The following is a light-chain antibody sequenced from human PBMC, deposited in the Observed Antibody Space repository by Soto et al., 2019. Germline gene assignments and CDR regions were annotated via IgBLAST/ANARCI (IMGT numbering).Light chain of an antibody. CDR3: KQYEDLRLT. CDR1: QDITNS. V-gene: IGKV1-33*01. Sequence: DIQMTQSPSSLSASVGDRVTITCQASQDITNSLNWYQQKPGKAPKLLIYDASDLETGVPSRFSGSGSGNIVTLTISSLQPEDIATSYCKQYEDLRLTFGGGTKVEIK. J-gene: IGKJ4*01. CDR2: DAS.